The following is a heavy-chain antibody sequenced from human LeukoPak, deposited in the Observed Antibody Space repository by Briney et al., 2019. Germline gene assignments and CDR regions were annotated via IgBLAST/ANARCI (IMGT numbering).Heavy chain of an antibody. CDR2: ISYDGSNK. CDR1: GFTFSSYG. Sequence: GRSLRLSCAASGFTFSSYGMHWVRQAPGKGLEWVAVISYDGSNKYYADSVKGRFTISRDNSKNTLYLQMNSLRAEDTAVYYCAKDAAIAAAGTGDYWGQGTLVTVSS. D-gene: IGHD6-13*01. V-gene: IGHV3-30*18. CDR3: AKDAAIAAAGTGDY. J-gene: IGHJ4*02.